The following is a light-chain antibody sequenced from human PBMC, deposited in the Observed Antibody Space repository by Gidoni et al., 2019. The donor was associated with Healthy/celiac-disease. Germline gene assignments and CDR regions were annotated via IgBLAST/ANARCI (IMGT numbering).Light chain of an antibody. CDR1: QSVLYSSNNKNY. J-gene: IGKJ1*01. V-gene: IGKV4-1*01. CDR2: WAS. CDR3: QQYYSTLRWT. Sequence: DIVMTQSPDSLAVSLGERATINCKSSQSVLYSSNNKNYLAWYQQKPGQPPKLLIYWASTRESGVPDRFSGSESGTDFTLTISSLQAEDVAVYCCQQYYSTLRWTFGQETKVEIK.